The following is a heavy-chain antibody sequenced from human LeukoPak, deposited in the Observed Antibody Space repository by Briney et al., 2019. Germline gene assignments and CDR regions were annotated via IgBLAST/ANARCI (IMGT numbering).Heavy chain of an antibody. CDR1: GGTFTNYA. Sequence: GASVKVSCKASGGTFTNYAFNWVRQAPGQGLGWMGRIIPIFDSAHYAQRFQGRITITTDESSTTAYMTLSSLTSDDTAVYYCASQDASIYSESSTSPTYSDWGQGTLVTVSS. D-gene: IGHD3-22*01. J-gene: IGHJ4*02. CDR3: ASQDASIYSESSTSPTYSD. CDR2: IIPIFDSA. V-gene: IGHV1-69*05.